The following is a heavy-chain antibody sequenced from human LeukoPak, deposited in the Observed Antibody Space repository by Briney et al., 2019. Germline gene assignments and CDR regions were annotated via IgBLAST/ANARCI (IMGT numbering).Heavy chain of an antibody. CDR2: IYYSGST. D-gene: IGHD5-12*01. V-gene: IGHV4-39*07. CDR1: GGSISSSSYY. CDR3: ARAPPDIALYFDY. Sequence: PSETLSLTCTVSGGSISSSSYYWGWIRQPPGKGLEWIGSIYYSGSTYYNPSLKSRVTISVDTSKNQFSLKLSSVTAADTAVYYCARAPPDIALYFDYWGQGTLVTVSS. J-gene: IGHJ4*02.